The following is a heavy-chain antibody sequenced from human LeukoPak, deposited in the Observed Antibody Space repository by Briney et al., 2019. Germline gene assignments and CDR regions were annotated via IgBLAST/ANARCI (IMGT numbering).Heavy chain of an antibody. CDR1: GGSISSYY. CDR2: IYTSGST. CDR3: ARDTEYSSSSYYYYYMDV. V-gene: IGHV4-4*07. Sequence: SETLSLTCTVSGGSISSYYWSWIRQPAGKGLEWIGRIYTSGSTNYNPSLKSRVTMSVDTSKNQLSLKLSSVTAADTAAYYCARDTEYSSSSYYYYYMDVWGKGTTVTVSS. J-gene: IGHJ6*03. D-gene: IGHD6-6*01.